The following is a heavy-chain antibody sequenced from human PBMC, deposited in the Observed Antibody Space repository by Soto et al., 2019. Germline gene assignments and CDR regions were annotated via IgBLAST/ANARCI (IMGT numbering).Heavy chain of an antibody. CDR3: ARGGSLGVAQRYYYYYYGMDV. Sequence: SETLSLTCAVYGGSFSGYYWSWIRQPPGKGLEWIGEINHSGSTNYNPSLKSRVTISVDTSKNQFSLKLSSVTAADTAVYYCARGGSLGVAQRYYYYYYGMDVWGQGTTVTVS. J-gene: IGHJ6*02. V-gene: IGHV4-34*01. D-gene: IGHD3-3*01. CDR1: GGSFSGYY. CDR2: INHSGST.